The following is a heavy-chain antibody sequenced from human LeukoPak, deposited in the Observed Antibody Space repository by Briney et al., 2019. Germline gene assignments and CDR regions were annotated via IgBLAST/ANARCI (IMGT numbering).Heavy chain of an antibody. CDR1: GFTFSNYW. V-gene: IGHV3-7*05. Sequence: GGSLRLSCAASGFTFSNYWMSWVRQAPGKGLEWVANIKQDGTEIYYVDSVKGRFTIARDNAKNSLYLQMNSLRAEDTAVYYRARDKVVGATYFDYWGQGTLVTVSS. J-gene: IGHJ4*02. CDR3: ARDKVVGATYFDY. CDR2: IKQDGTEI. D-gene: IGHD1-26*01.